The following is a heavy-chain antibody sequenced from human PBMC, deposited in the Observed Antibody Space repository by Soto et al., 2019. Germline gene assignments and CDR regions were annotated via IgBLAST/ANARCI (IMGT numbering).Heavy chain of an antibody. CDR2: ISSHNNNT. J-gene: IGHJ4*02. V-gene: IGHV1-18*01. CDR1: GSRFARYG. D-gene: IGHD3-22*01. Sequence: ASVTFSCKTSGSRFARYGVGWVLQAPCQGPEWMGWISSHNNNTKYAQKLQGRVTMTTDTSTSTAYLELRSLRSDDTAVYYCARDIVFEDSSGNLPGYWGQGTLVTVSS. CDR3: ARDIVFEDSSGNLPGY.